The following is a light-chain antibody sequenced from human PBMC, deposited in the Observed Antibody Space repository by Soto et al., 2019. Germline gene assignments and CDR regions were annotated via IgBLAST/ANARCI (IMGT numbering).Light chain of an antibody. CDR3: QQRSNWPGT. Sequence: EIVLTQSPATLSLSPGERATLSCRASQSVSSYLAWYQQKPGQAPRLLNYDASNRATGIPARFSGSGSGTDFTLTISSLEPEDFAVYYCQQRSNWPGTFGQGTKLEIK. CDR1: QSVSSY. CDR2: DAS. V-gene: IGKV3-11*01. J-gene: IGKJ2*01.